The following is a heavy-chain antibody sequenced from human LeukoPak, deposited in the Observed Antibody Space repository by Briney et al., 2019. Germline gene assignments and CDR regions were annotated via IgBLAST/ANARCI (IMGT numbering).Heavy chain of an antibody. CDR3: ASGSRIRYFAWPHTTGDY. V-gene: IGHV1-69*04. D-gene: IGHD3-9*01. Sequence: SVKVSCKASGGTFSNYAISWVRQAPGQGLEWMGRIIPHLAIADYAQKFQGRVTITADKSTSTAYMEVSSLRSEDTAVYYCASGSRIRYFAWPHTTGDYWGQGTLVAVSS. CDR2: IIPHLAIA. CDR1: GGTFSNYA. J-gene: IGHJ4*02.